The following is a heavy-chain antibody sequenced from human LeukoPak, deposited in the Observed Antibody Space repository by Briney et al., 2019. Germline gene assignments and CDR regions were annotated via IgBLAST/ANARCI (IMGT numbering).Heavy chain of an antibody. J-gene: IGHJ4*02. CDR3: AKDPPSVTAIGYFDS. D-gene: IGHD2-21*02. CDR2: IRFDGIKK. CDR1: GFIFNRYG. Sequence: PGGSLRLSCAASGFIFNRYGMHWVRQAPDKGLEWVAFIRFDGIKKYYAGSVRGRFTISRDNSKNTLYLQMNSLRPEDTAVYYCAKDPPSVTAIGYFDSWGQGSLVIVSS. V-gene: IGHV3-30*02.